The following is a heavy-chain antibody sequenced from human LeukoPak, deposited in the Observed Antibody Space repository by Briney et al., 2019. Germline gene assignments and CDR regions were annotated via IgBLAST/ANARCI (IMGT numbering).Heavy chain of an antibody. CDR3: ARNLGYCSGGSCYPYVFDY. CDR1: GYTFTSYD. V-gene: IGHV1-8*01. CDR2: MNPNSGNT. D-gene: IGHD2-15*01. Sequence: ASVKVSCKASGYTFTSYDINWVRQATGQGLEWMGWMNPNSGNTGYAQKFQGRVTMTRNTSISTAYMELSSLRSEDTAVYYCARNLGYCSGGSCYPYVFDYWGQGTPVTVSS. J-gene: IGHJ4*02.